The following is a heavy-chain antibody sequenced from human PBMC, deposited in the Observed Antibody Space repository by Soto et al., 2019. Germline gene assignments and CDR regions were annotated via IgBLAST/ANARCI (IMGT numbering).Heavy chain of an antibody. CDR3: AREIVTAGGNNYFDP. D-gene: IGHD2-21*02. CDR1: GGTVASSHW. CDR2: VYHTGDT. V-gene: IGHV4-4*01. J-gene: IGHJ5*02. Sequence: LSLTCGVSGGTVASSHWWSWVRQSPGGGLEWIGNVYHTGDTNLNPSLQSRVTISVDKSNNQFSLRLNSLTAADTAVYFCAREIVTAGGNNYFDPWGPGTLVTVSS.